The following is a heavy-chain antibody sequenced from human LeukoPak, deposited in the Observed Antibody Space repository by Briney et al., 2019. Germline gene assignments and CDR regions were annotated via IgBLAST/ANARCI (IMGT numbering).Heavy chain of an antibody. CDR1: GYTFTSYD. D-gene: IGHD2-2*01. J-gene: IGHJ4*02. CDR3: ASLYCSSTSCYDY. V-gene: IGHV1-8*01. Sequence: ASVKVSCKASGYTFTSYDINWVRQATGQGLEWMGWMNPNSGNAGYAQRFQGRVTMTRTTSIRTAYMELSSLRSEDTAVYYCASLYCSSTSCYDYWGQGTLVTVSS. CDR2: MNPNSGNA.